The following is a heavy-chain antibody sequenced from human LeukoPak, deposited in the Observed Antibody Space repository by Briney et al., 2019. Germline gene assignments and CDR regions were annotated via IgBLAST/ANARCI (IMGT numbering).Heavy chain of an antibody. CDR1: GFTFSRYG. V-gene: IGHV3-33*06. CDR3: AKSKLVGGAPDGMDV. Sequence: GRSLLLSCAASGFTFSRYGMHWVRQAPGKGLEWVAVIWYDGSNKYYAESVKGRFTISRDNSKNTLYLQMNSLRAEDTAVYYCAKSKLVGGAPDGMDVWGQGTTVTVSS. CDR2: IWYDGSNK. J-gene: IGHJ6*02. D-gene: IGHD1-1*01.